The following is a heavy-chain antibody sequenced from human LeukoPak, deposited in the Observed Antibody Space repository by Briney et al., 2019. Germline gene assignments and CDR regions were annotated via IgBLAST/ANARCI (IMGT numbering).Heavy chain of an antibody. CDR1: GFTFSSYG. J-gene: IGHJ4*02. CDR2: IWYDGSNK. D-gene: IGHD3-22*01. V-gene: IGHV3-33*01. Sequence: PGRSLRLSCAASGFTFSSYGMHWVRQAPGKGLEWVAVIWYDGSNKYYADSVKGRFTISRDNSKNTLYLQMNSLRAEDTAVYYCARTRRGERITMRREGYYFDYWGQGTLVTVSS. CDR3: ARTRRGERITMRREGYYFDY.